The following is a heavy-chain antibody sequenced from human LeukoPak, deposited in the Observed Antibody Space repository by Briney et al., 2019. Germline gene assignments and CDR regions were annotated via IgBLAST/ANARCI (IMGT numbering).Heavy chain of an antibody. CDR2: IYYSGST. D-gene: IGHD2-2*01. V-gene: IGHV4-30-4*08. CDR1: GASITSGVHY. CDR3: ARHRDCSSTSCYFDY. J-gene: IGHJ4*02. Sequence: PSETLSLTCTVSGASITSGVHYWSWIRQHPGKGPEWIGHIYYSGSTYSNPSLKGRVTISVDTSKNQFSLKLSSVTAADTAVYYCARHRDCSSTSCYFDYWGQGTLVTVSS.